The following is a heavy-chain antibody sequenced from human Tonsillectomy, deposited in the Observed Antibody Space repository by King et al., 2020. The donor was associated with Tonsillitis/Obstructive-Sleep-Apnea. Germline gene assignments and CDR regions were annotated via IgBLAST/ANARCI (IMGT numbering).Heavy chain of an antibody. J-gene: IGHJ3*02. CDR2: IIPIFGTA. Sequence: QLVQSGAEVKKPGSSVKVSCKASGGTFSSYAISWVRQAPGQGLDWMGGIIPIFGTASYAQKFQGRVTMTADDSTSTAYMELSSLRSEDTAVYYCARVVGDILAVGAFDIWGQGTMVTVSS. V-gene: IGHV1-69*01. D-gene: IGHD2-15*01. CDR3: ARVVGDILAVGAFDI. CDR1: GGTFSSYA.